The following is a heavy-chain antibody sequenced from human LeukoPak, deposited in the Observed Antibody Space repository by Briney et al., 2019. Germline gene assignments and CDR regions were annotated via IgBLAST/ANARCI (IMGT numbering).Heavy chain of an antibody. D-gene: IGHD5-12*01. V-gene: IGHV3-7*01. CDR1: GFTFSSYW. CDR3: AKDQGYSGYLDY. J-gene: IGHJ4*02. CDR2: IKQDGSEK. Sequence: GGSLRLSCAASGFTFSSYWMSWVRQAPGKGLEWVANIKQDGSEKYYVDSVKGRFTISRDNSKNTLYLQMNSLRAEDTAVYYCAKDQGYSGYLDYWGQGTLVTVSS.